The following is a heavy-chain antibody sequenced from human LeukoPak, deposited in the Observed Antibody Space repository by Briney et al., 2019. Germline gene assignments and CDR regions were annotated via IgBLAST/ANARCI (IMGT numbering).Heavy chain of an antibody. V-gene: IGHV4-39*01. J-gene: IGHJ4*02. CDR1: RGSISSSGYY. CDR2: IYYSGST. D-gene: IGHD4-17*01. CDR3: ARQGYADFSSRPFDY. Sequence: SETLSLTCTLSRGSISSSGYYWGWIRQPPGKGLEWIGSIYYSGSTYYNPSLKSRVTISVDTSKNQFSLKLSSVTAADTAVYYCARQGYADFSSRPFDYWGQGTLVTVSS.